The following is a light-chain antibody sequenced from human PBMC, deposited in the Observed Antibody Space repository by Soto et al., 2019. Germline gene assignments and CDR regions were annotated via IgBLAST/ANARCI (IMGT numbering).Light chain of an antibody. Sequence: QSVLTQPASVSGSPGQSITISCTGASSDVGRYNYVSWYQLHPGKAPKLIIYEVSNRPSGVSNRFSGSKSGNTASLTISGLRAEDEADYYCNSYTSGTAYVFGTGTKLTAL. CDR2: EVS. V-gene: IGLV2-14*01. J-gene: IGLJ1*01. CDR1: SSDVGRYNY. CDR3: NSYTSGTAYV.